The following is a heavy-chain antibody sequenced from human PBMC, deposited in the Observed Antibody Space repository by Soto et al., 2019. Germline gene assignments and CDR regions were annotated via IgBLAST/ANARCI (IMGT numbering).Heavy chain of an antibody. CDR1: GFTFSSYA. Sequence: AGGSLRLSCAASGFTFSSYAMSWVRQAPGKGLEWVSAISGSGGSTYYADSVKGRFTISRDNSKNTLYLQMNSLRAEDTAVYYCAKETTYYYDSSGYFPYYFDYWGQGTLVTVSS. V-gene: IGHV3-23*01. J-gene: IGHJ4*02. CDR2: ISGSGGST. D-gene: IGHD3-22*01. CDR3: AKETTYYYDSSGYFPYYFDY.